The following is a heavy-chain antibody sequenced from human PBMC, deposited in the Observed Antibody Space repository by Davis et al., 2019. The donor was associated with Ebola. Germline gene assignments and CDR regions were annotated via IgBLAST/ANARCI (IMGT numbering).Heavy chain of an antibody. CDR3: ARAISWNYYFDY. V-gene: IGHV3-74*01. CDR2: INTDGSTT. J-gene: IGHJ4*02. D-gene: IGHD1-7*01. Sequence: PGGSLRLSCAASGFTFSSYRLHWVRQVPGTGLVWVSRINTDGSTTNYADSVKGRFTISRDNAKNSLYLQMNSLRAEDTAVYYCARAISWNYYFDYWGQGSLVTVSS. CDR1: GFTFSSYR.